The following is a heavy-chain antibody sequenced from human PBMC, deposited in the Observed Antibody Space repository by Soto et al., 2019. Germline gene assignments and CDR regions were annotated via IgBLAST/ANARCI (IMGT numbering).Heavy chain of an antibody. CDR3: ARDKDDDILTGRYSARYIGCFDY. V-gene: IGHV1-8*01. D-gene: IGHD3-9*01. CDR1: GYTFTSYD. Sequence: ASVKVSCKASGYTFTSYDINWVRQATGQGLEWMGWMNPNSGNTGYAQKFQGRVTMTRNTSISTAYMELSSLRAEDTAVYYCARDKDDDILTGRYSARYIGCFDYWGQGTLVTVSS. J-gene: IGHJ4*02. CDR2: MNPNSGNT.